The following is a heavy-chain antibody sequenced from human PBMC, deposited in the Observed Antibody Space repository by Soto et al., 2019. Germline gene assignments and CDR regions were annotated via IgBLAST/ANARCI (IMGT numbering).Heavy chain of an antibody. CDR3: AIAVVNAINFDY. CDR2: ISHDGRSE. V-gene: IGHV3-30-3*01. CDR1: GFTFSSCG. D-gene: IGHD2-8*02. Sequence: PGGSLRLSCAASGFTFSSCGMHWVRQAPGEGLEWVALISHDGRSENYADSGKGRFTISRDNAKYSLYLQMNSLRAEDTAVYYCAIAVVNAINFDYWGQGTLVTVSP. J-gene: IGHJ4*02.